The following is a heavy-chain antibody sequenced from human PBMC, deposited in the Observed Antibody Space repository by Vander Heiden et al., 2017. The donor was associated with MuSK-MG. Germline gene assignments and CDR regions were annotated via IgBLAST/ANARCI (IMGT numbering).Heavy chain of an antibody. Sequence: EVQLVESGGGLVQQGGSLRLSCVVSGFIFSKYSRNWVRQAPGKGLEWISYISVRRAREDADSVKGRFTISRDNAKTSLYVKMNSLRAEDTVVYDCGRRTGPLDIWGQGTMVTVSS. J-gene: IGHJ3*02. CDR2: ISVRRAR. V-gene: IGHV3-48*01. CDR3: GRRTGPLDI. CDR1: GFIFSKYS.